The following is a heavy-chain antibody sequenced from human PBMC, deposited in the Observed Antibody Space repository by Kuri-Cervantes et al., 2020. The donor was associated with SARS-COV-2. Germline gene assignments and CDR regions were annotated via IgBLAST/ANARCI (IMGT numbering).Heavy chain of an antibody. Sequence: ESLKISCAVYGGSFSGYYWSWIRQSPGKGLGWIGEINHSGSTNYNPPLKSRVTISLETSKNQFSLNLSSVTAADTAVYYCARGEWDVVLDWGQGTLVTVSS. CDR2: INHSGST. CDR3: ARGEWDVVLD. D-gene: IGHD1-26*01. V-gene: IGHV4-34*01. J-gene: IGHJ4*02. CDR1: GGSFSGYY.